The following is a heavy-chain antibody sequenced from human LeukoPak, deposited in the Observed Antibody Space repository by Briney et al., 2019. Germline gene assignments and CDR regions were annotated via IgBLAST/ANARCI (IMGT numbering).Heavy chain of an antibody. Sequence: SETLSLTCTVSGGSISSYYWSWIRQPPGKGLEWIGYIYYSGSTNYNPSLKSRVTISVDTSKHQFSLKLSSVTAADTAVYYCARLTRELYDFWSGSYMDVWGKGTTVTVSS. V-gene: IGHV4-59*08. CDR3: ARLTRELYDFWSGSYMDV. CDR2: IYYSGST. CDR1: GGSISSYY. D-gene: IGHD3-3*01. J-gene: IGHJ6*03.